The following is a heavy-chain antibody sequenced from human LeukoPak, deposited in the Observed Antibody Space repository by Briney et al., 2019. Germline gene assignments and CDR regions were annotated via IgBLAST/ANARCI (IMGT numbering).Heavy chain of an antibody. D-gene: IGHD6-19*01. CDR3: ARDYWSSGLWGGVDY. Sequence: PGGSLRLSCAASGFTFSSYSMNWVRQAPGKGLEWVSYISSSSSTIYYADSVKGRFTISRDNAKNSLYLQMNSLRAEDTAVYYCARDYWSSGLWGGVDYWGQGALVTVSS. J-gene: IGHJ4*02. CDR1: GFTFSSYS. CDR2: ISSSSSTI. V-gene: IGHV3-48*01.